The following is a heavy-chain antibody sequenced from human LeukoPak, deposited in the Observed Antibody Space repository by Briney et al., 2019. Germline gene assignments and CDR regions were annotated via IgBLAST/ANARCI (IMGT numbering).Heavy chain of an antibody. CDR2: IIPIFGTA. CDR3: ARGSVVIDPSGFDY. Sequence: SVKVSCKASGGTFSSYAISWVRQAPGQGLEWMGGIIPIFGTANYAQKFQGRVTITADESTSTAYMELSSLRSEDTAVYYCARGSVVIDPSGFDYWGQGALVTVSS. CDR1: GGTFSSYA. V-gene: IGHV1-69*13. D-gene: IGHD3-22*01. J-gene: IGHJ4*02.